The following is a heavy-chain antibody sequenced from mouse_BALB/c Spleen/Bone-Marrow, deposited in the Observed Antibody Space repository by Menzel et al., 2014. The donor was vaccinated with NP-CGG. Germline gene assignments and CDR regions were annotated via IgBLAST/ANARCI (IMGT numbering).Heavy chain of an antibody. CDR1: GYTFTSSV. V-gene: IGHV1-14*01. CDR2: INPYNDGN. CDR3: ARPYYGNYDAMDY. D-gene: IGHD2-10*01. J-gene: IGHJ4*01. Sequence: EVQLQQSGPELVKPGASVKMSCKASGYTFTSSVMHWVKQKPGQGLEWIGYINPYNDGNKYNEKFKGEATLTSDKSSSTAYMELSSLTSEDSAVYYCARPYYGNYDAMDYWGQGTSVTVSS.